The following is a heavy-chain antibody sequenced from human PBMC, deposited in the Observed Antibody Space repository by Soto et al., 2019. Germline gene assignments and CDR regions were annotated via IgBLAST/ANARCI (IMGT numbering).Heavy chain of an antibody. J-gene: IGHJ2*01. D-gene: IGHD1-26*01. CDR3: AAGIVGAKRVYWYFDL. CDR1: GFTFTSSA. CDR2: IVVGSGNT. V-gene: IGHV1-58*01. Sequence: GASVKVSCKASGFTFTSSAVQWVRQARGQRLEWIGWIVVGSGNTNYAQKFQERVTITRDMSTSTAYMELSSLRSEDTAVYYCAAGIVGAKRVYWYFDLWGRGTLVTVSS.